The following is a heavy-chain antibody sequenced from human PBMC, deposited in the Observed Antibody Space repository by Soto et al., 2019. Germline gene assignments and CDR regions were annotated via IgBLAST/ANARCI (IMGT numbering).Heavy chain of an antibody. CDR3: ARASWMGNYYDSSGYLRTDAFDI. D-gene: IGHD3-22*01. V-gene: IGHV4-59*12. CDR2: IYYSGST. CDR1: GGSISSYY. J-gene: IGHJ3*02. Sequence: SETLSLTCTVSGGSISSYYWSWIRQPPGKGLEWIGYIYYSGSTNYNPSLKSRVTISVDTSKNQFSLKLSSVTAADTAVYYCARASWMGNYYDSSGYLRTDAFDIWGQGTMVTVSS.